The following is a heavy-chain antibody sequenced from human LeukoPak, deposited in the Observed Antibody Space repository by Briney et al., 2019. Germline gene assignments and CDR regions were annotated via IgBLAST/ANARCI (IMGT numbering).Heavy chain of an antibody. V-gene: IGHV3-23*01. J-gene: IGHJ5*02. CDR1: GFSFSSFA. D-gene: IGHD4-17*01. Sequence: GGSLRLSCAASGFSFSSFAMTWVRQAPGKELEWVSSITGGHYATYNTDSVKGRFTISRDNAKNTLCLQMNSLRADDTAIYYCTKDPSGDYIGAFDPWGQGTLVTVSS. CDR2: ITGGHYAT. CDR3: TKDPSGDYIGAFDP.